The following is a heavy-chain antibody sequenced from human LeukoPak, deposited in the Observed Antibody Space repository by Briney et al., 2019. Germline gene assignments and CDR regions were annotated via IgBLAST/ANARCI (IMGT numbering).Heavy chain of an antibody. CDR1: GFTFSSYS. V-gene: IGHV3-21*01. CDR3: ARLVSSWPPIYDAFDI. D-gene: IGHD6-13*01. Sequence: PGGSLRLSCAASGFTFSSYSMNWVRQAPGKGLEWVSSISSDSNYIYYADSVKGRFTISRDNAKNSLYLQMNSLRAEDTAVYYCARLVSSWPPIYDAFDIWGQGTMVTVSS. J-gene: IGHJ3*02. CDR2: ISSDSNYI.